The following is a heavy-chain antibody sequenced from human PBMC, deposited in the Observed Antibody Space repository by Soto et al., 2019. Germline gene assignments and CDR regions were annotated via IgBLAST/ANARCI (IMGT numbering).Heavy chain of an antibody. J-gene: IGHJ6*02. CDR1: GGTFSSYA. D-gene: IGHD6-19*01. CDR3: ARESLAVAGTFGHYYYYGIDV. CDR2: IIPIFGTA. V-gene: IGHV1-69*13. Sequence: SVKVSCKASGGTFSSYAISWVRQAPGQGLEWMGGIIPIFGTANYAQKFQGRVTITADESTSTAYMELSSLRSEDPAVYYCARESLAVAGTFGHYYYYGIDVWGQGTTVTVS.